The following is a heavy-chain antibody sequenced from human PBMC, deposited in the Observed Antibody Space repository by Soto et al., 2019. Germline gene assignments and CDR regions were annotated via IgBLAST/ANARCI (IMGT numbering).Heavy chain of an antibody. J-gene: IGHJ4*02. V-gene: IGHV4-59*08. CDR3: ARLINYGSGTYLSRTIDY. Sequence: PSETLSLTCTVSGGSISSYYWSWIRQPPGRGLEWIGYIYYSGSTNYNPSLKSRVTISVDTSKNQFSLKLSSVTAADTAVYYCARLINYGSGTYLSRTIDYWGQGTLVTSPQ. D-gene: IGHD3-10*01. CDR1: GGSISSYY. CDR2: IYYSGST.